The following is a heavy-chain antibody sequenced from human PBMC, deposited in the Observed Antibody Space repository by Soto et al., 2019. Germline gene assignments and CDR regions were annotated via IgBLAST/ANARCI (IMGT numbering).Heavy chain of an antibody. J-gene: IGHJ6*02. V-gene: IGHV4-39*01. CDR3: ARLNGYCISTNCHGYYGMDV. CDR1: GSSISSSSFY. Sequence: PSETLSLTCTVSGSSISSSSFYWGWIRQPPGKGLECIATIYYGENTYYNPSLKSRVTISVDTSKNEFSLKLSSVTAADTAAYYCARLNGYCISTNCHGYYGMDVWGQGTTVTVSS. CDR2: IYYGENT. D-gene: IGHD2-2*03.